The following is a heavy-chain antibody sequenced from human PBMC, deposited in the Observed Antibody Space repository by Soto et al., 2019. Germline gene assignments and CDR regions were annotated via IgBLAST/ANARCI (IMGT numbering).Heavy chain of an antibody. V-gene: IGHV1-69*06. Sequence: QVQLVQSGAEVKNPGSSVRVSCKTSGFTFNVYGIHWVRQAPGQGLEWMGGLIPIYDEPNYAQKFQGRVTITAEKSTTTVYLELSSLRSDDTAVYFCARVRDPHLDHYGLDVWGQGTPVTVSS. CDR1: GFTFNVYG. J-gene: IGHJ6*02. CDR2: LIPIYDEP. CDR3: ARVRDPHLDHYGLDV.